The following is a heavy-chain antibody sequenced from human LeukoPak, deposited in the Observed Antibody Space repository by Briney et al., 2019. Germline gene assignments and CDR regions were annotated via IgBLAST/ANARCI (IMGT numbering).Heavy chain of an antibody. J-gene: IGHJ5*02. CDR2: ISAYNGNT. V-gene: IGHV1-18*01. Sequence: ASVKVSCKASGYTFTRYGISWVRQAPGQGLEWMGWISAYNGNTNYAQKLQGRVTMTTDTSTSTAYMELRSLRSDDTAVYYCARDRRNYGSGSYLSFDPWGQGTLVTVSS. CDR3: ARDRRNYGSGSYLSFDP. D-gene: IGHD3-10*01. CDR1: GYTFTRYG.